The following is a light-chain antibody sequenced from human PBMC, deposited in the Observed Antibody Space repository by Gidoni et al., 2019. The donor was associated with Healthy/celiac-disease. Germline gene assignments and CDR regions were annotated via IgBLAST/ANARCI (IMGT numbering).Light chain of an antibody. Sequence: EIVLTQSPATLSLSPGERATLSCRASQSVSSYLAWYQQKPGQAPRLLIYDASNRATGIPARFSGSGAGTDFTLTISSLEPEDLAVYYCQQRSNWPRTWTFGQGTKVESK. J-gene: IGKJ1*01. CDR2: DAS. CDR3: QQRSNWPRTWT. V-gene: IGKV3-11*01. CDR1: QSVSSY.